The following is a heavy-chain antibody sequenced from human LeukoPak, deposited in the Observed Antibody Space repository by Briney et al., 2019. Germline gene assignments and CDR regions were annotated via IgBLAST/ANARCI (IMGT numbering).Heavy chain of an antibody. J-gene: IGHJ4*02. V-gene: IGHV3-30*02. CDR2: ITYDGSSK. CDR1: GFTFSIYG. Sequence: GGSLRLSRAASGFTFSIYGMHWVRQAPGKGLEWVSFITYDGSSKNYADSVKGRFTISRDNSKNTLYVQMNSLRVEDTAVYYCVRDNNWGFDYWGQGTLVTVSS. CDR3: VRDNNWGFDY. D-gene: IGHD7-27*01.